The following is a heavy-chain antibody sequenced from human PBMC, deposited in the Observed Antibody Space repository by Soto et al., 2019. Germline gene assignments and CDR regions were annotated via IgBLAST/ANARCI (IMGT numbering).Heavy chain of an antibody. J-gene: IGHJ4*02. CDR3: AREVYSSGWYSLYYFDY. Sequence: QVQLQQSGPGLVKPSQTLSLTCAISGDSVSSNSAAWNWIRQSPSRGLEWLGRTYYRSKWYNDYAVSVKSRITINPDTSKKQFSLQLNSVTPEDTAVYYCAREVYSSGWYSLYYFDYWGQGTLVTVSS. V-gene: IGHV6-1*01. CDR2: TYYRSKWYN. CDR1: GDSVSSNSAA. D-gene: IGHD6-19*01.